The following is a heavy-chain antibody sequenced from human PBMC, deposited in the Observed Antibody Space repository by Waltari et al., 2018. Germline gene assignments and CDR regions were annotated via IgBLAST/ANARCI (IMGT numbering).Heavy chain of an antibody. V-gene: IGHV3-21*01. CDR2: ISSSSSYI. Sequence: EVQLVESGGGLVKPGGSLRLSCAASGFTFSSYSMNWVRQAPGKGLEWVSSISSSSSYIYYADSVKGRFTISRDNAKNSLYLQMNSLRAEDTAVYYCARDRTYYDVRGGGMDVWGQGTTVTVSS. D-gene: IGHD3-22*01. J-gene: IGHJ6*02. CDR1: GFTFSSYS. CDR3: ARDRTYYDVRGGGMDV.